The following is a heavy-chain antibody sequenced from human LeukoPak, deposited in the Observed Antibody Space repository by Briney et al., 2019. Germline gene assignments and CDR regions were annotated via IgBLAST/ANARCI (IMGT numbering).Heavy chain of an antibody. J-gene: IGHJ4*02. D-gene: IGHD4-17*01. CDR1: GFNFGDYG. CDR2: IRRRANDGTT. CDR3: TRADGDYDHHFFDY. V-gene: IGHV3-49*04. Sequence: GGSLRLSCTVSGFNFGDYGVSWVRHAPGKGLEWIGFIRRRANDGTTEYAASVKGRFTISRDDSRSIAYLQMNGLQTEDTALYYCTRADGDYDHHFFDYWGQGTQVIVSS.